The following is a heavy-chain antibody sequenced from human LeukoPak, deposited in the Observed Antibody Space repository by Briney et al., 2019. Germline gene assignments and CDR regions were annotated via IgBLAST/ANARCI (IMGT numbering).Heavy chain of an antibody. J-gene: IGHJ5*01. Sequence: GGSLRLSCAASGFTFSSYAMSWVRQAPGKGLEWVSAISGSGGSTYYADSVKGGFTISRDNSKNTLYLQMNSLRAEDTAVYYCAKKVGYSSGWFEYWGQGTLVTVSS. CDR1: GFTFSSYA. D-gene: IGHD6-19*01. CDR2: ISGSGGST. V-gene: IGHV3-23*01. CDR3: AKKVGYSSGWFEY.